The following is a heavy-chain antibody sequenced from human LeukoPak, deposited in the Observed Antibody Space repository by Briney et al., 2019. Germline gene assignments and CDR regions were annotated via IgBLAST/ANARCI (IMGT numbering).Heavy chain of an antibody. CDR2: TRSKANNHTT. Sequence: GGSLRLSCAASGITLSDQYMEWVRQTLGKGLEWVGRTRSKANNHTTEYAASVKGRFTISRDDSNNSLYLQMNSLKTEDTAVYYCARMTFGGMDVWGKGTTVTVSS. J-gene: IGHJ6*04. V-gene: IGHV3-72*01. D-gene: IGHD3-16*01. CDR3: ARMTFGGMDV. CDR1: GITLSDQY.